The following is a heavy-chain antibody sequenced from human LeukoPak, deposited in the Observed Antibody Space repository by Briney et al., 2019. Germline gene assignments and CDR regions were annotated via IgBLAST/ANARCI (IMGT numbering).Heavy chain of an antibody. Sequence: GGSLRLSCAASGFTFSSYAMHWVRQAPGKGLEWVAVISYDGSNKYYADSVKGRFTISRDNSKNTLYLQMNSLRAEDTAVYYCAREIYGSGSYYTPDYWGQGTLVTVSS. J-gene: IGHJ4*02. CDR3: AREIYGSGSYYTPDY. CDR1: GFTFSSYA. D-gene: IGHD3-10*01. CDR2: ISYDGSNK. V-gene: IGHV3-30*04.